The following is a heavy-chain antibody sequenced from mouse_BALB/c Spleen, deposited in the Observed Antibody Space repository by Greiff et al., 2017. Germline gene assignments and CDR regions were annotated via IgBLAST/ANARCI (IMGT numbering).Heavy chain of an antibody. CDR2: INSNGGST. CDR1: GFTFSSYG. J-gene: IGHJ4*01. D-gene: IGHD2-4*01. CDR3: ARRDYDGGGYAMDY. Sequence: EVKVEESGGGLVQPGGSLKLSCAASGFTFSSYGMSWVRQTPDKRLELVATINSNGGSTYYPDSVKGRFTISRDNAKNTLYLQMSSLKSEDTAMYYCARRDYDGGGYAMDYWGQGTSVTVSS. V-gene: IGHV5-6-3*01.